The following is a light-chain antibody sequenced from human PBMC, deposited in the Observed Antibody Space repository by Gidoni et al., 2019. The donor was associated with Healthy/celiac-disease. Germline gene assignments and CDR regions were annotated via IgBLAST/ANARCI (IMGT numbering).Light chain of an antibody. CDR1: QSVSSSY. CDR3: QQYGSS. CDR2: GAS. Sequence: EIVLTQSPGTLSLSPGERATLSCRASQSVSSSYLAWYQQKPGQAPRLLIYGASSRATGIPDRFSGSGSGTDFTLTISRLEPEDFAVYYCQQYGSSLGPXTKVDIK. J-gene: IGKJ3*01. V-gene: IGKV3-20*01.